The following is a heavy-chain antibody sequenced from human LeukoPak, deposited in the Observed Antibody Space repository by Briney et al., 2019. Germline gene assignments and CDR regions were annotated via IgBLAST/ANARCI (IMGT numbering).Heavy chain of an antibody. D-gene: IGHD2-2*01. CDR2: IYYSGST. V-gene: IGHV4-39*01. CDR3: ARPPPCRTSCD. Sequence: SETLSLTCTVSGGSISSSSYYWGWIRQPPGKGLEWIGSIYYSGSTYYNPSLKSRVTISVDTSKNQFSLKLSSVTAADTAVYYCARPPPCRTSCDWGQGTLVTVSS. CDR1: GGSISSSSYY. J-gene: IGHJ4*02.